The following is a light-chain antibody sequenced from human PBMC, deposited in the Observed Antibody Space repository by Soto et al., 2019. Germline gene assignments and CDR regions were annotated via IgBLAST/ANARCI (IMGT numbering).Light chain of an antibody. Sequence: QSALTQPASVSGSPGQSITISCTGTSSDVGGYNYVSWYQQHPGQAPKLMIYDVSNRPSGVSNRFSGSKSGNTASLTSSGLQAEDAADYYCSSYTSSSTYVFGTGTKLTVL. CDR1: SSDVGGYNY. J-gene: IGLJ1*01. CDR2: DVS. CDR3: SSYTSSSTYV. V-gene: IGLV2-14*01.